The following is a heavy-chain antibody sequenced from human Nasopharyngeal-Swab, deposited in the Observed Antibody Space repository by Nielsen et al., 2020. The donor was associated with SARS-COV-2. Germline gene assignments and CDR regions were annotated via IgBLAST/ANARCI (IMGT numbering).Heavy chain of an antibody. J-gene: IGHJ4*02. CDR1: GGSFSGYY. CDR2: INHSGST. CDR3: ARALDYYDSSGYSSPAPYFDY. D-gene: IGHD3-22*01. Sequence: SETLSLTCAVYGGSFSGYYWSWIRQPPGKGLEWIGEINHSGSTNYNPSLKSRVTISVDTSKNQLSLKLSSVTAADTAVYYCARALDYYDSSGYSSPAPYFDYWGQGTLVTVSS. V-gene: IGHV4-34*01.